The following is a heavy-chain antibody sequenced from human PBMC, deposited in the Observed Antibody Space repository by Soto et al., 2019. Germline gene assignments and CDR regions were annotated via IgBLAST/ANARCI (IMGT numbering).Heavy chain of an antibody. CDR1: GASISCFY. Sequence: SETLSLTSTVSGASISCFYWSWIRKSAGKGLEWIGRIYATGTTDYNPSLKSRVMMSVDTSKKQFSLKLRSVTAADTAVYYCVRDGTKTLRDWFDPWGQGISVTVSS. CDR3: VRDGTKTLRDWFDP. J-gene: IGHJ5*02. V-gene: IGHV4-4*07. CDR2: IYATGTT. D-gene: IGHD1-1*01.